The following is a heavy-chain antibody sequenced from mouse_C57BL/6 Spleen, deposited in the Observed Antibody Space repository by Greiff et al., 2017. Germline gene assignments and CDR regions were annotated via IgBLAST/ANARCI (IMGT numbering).Heavy chain of an antibody. D-gene: IGHD1-1*01. CDR2: IYPGAGDT. Sequence: VQLVESGPELVKPGASVKISCKASGYAFSSSWMNWVKQRPGKGLEWIGRIYPGAGDTNYNGKFKGKATLTADKSSSTAYMQLSSLTSEDSAVYFCARWGSSYYFDYWGQGTTLTVSS. CDR3: ARWGSSYYFDY. V-gene: IGHV1-82*01. J-gene: IGHJ2*01. CDR1: GYAFSSSW.